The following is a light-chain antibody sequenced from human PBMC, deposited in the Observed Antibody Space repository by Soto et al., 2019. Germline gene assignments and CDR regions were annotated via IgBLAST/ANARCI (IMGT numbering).Light chain of an antibody. CDR1: QSISTN. CDR3: QQYKQWPQLT. V-gene: IGKV3-15*01. CDR2: AAS. J-gene: IGKJ4*01. Sequence: EIFMTQSPATLSLAPDEIATFFCRHSQSISTNLAWYQQRPGQAPRVLIYAASTRATGIPARFSGSGSGTDFSLTISSLQSEDFGVYYCQQYKQWPQLTFGGGTKVDIK.